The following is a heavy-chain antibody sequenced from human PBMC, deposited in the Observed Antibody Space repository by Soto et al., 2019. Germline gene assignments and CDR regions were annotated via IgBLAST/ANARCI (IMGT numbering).Heavy chain of an antibody. CDR3: TTPALRFLEWPHFDY. V-gene: IGHV3-15*01. J-gene: IGHJ4*02. CDR2: IKSKTDGGTT. Sequence: PGGSLRLSCAASGFTFSNAWMSWVRQAPGKGLEWVGRIKSKTDGGTTDYAAPVKGRFTISRDDSKNTLYLQMNSLKTEDTAVYYCTTPALRFLEWPHFDYWGQGTLVTVSS. CDR1: GFTFSNAW. D-gene: IGHD3-3*01.